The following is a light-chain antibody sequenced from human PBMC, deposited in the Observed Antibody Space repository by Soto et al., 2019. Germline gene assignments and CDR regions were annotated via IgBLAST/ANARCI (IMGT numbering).Light chain of an antibody. CDR1: QSVASS. J-gene: IGKJ5*01. V-gene: IGKV3-15*01. Sequence: EIVMTQSPATLSVSPGERATLSCRASQSVASSLAWYQQKAGQAPRLLIYGASTRATGIPARFSGSGSGTEFTLTISSLQSEDFAVFYCQQYNQWPITFGQGTRLE. CDR2: GAS. CDR3: QQYNQWPIT.